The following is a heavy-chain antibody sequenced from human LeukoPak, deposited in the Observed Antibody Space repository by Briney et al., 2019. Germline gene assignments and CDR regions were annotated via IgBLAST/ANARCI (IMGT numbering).Heavy chain of an antibody. CDR2: ISSSSSYI. CDR3: ARSAVFGQSEGAFDI. J-gene: IGHJ3*02. V-gene: IGHV3-21*01. Sequence: GGSLRLSCAASGFTFSSYSMNWVRQAPGKGLEWVSSISSSSSYIYYAGSVKGRFTISRDNAKNSLYLQMNSLRAEDTAVYYCARSAVFGQSEGAFDIWGQGTMVTVSS. CDR1: GFTFSSYS. D-gene: IGHD3-10*02.